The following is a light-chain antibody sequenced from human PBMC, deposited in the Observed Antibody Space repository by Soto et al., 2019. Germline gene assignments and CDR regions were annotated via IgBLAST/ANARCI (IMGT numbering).Light chain of an antibody. CDR3: QQRSNWPHPIT. CDR1: ESVSSSY. V-gene: IGKV3D-20*02. J-gene: IGKJ5*01. CDR2: GAS. Sequence: IVMTQSPATLSVSPGERASLSCSPSESVSSSYLAWYQQKPGQAPRLLIYGASSRATGIPARFSGSGSGTDFTLTISSLEPEDFAVYYCQQRSNWPHPITFGQGTRLEI.